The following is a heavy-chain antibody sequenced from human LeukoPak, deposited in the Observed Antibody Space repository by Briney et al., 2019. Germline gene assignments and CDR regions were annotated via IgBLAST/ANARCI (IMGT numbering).Heavy chain of an antibody. CDR3: ANNPITMSRGGWFDP. Sequence: SETLSLTCAVYGGSFSGYYWSWIRQPPGKGLEWIGEINHGGSTNYNPSLKSRVAISVDTSKNQFSLKLRSVTAADTAVYYCANNPITMSRGGWFDPWGQGTLVTVSS. V-gene: IGHV4-34*01. CDR2: INHGGST. CDR1: GGSFSGYY. J-gene: IGHJ5*02. D-gene: IGHD3-10*01.